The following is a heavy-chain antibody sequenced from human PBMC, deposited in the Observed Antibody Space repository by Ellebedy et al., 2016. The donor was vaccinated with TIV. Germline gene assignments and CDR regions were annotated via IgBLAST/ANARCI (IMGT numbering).Heavy chain of an antibody. CDR2: ISSTSHYI. V-gene: IGHV3-21*01. CDR1: GFTFSSYT. Sequence: GGSLRLSXAASGFTFSSYTLDWVRQAPGKGLEWVSSISSTSHYIYYADSVKGRFTISRDNAKNSLYLQMNNLRAEDTAVYYCARDNYFDSSGYYRVRGMDVWGQGITVTVSS. J-gene: IGHJ6*02. CDR3: ARDNYFDSSGYYRVRGMDV. D-gene: IGHD3-22*01.